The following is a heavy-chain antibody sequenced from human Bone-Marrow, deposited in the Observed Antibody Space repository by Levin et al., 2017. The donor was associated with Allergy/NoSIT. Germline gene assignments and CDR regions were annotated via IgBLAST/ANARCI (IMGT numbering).Heavy chain of an antibody. J-gene: IGHJ6*02. V-gene: IGHV3-74*01. CDR3: ARDQGGIAAAGVNYYYYAMDV. D-gene: IGHD6-13*01. Sequence: GGSLRLSCAASGFTFSSYWMHWVRQAPGKGLVWVSRINNDGRSTSYADSVKGRFTISRDNAKNTLYLQMTSLRAEDTAVYYCARDQGGIAAAGVNYYYYAMDVWGQGTTVTVSS. CDR2: INNDGRST. CDR1: GFTFSSYW.